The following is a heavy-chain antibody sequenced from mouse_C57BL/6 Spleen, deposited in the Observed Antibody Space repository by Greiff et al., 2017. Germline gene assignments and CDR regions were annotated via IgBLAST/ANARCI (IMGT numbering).Heavy chain of an antibody. V-gene: IGHV2-2*01. D-gene: IGHD2-4*01. CDR1: GFSLTSYG. CDR2: IWSGGST. J-gene: IGHJ2*01. Sequence: VQGVESGPGLVQPSQSLSITCTVSGFSLTSYGVHWVRQSPGKGLEWLGVIWSGGSTDYNAAFISRLSISKDNSKSQVFFKMNSLQADDTAIYYCARRDDYDGDYFDYWGQGTTLTVSS. CDR3: ARRDDYDGDYFDY.